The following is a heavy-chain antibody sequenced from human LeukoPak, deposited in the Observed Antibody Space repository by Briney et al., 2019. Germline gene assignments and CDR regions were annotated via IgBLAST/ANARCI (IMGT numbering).Heavy chain of an antibody. CDR2: IHDTGST. J-gene: IGHJ4*02. CDR1: GGSLSSHY. V-gene: IGHV4-59*11. CDR3: ARFSSGCSTSSCYLTC. Sequence: SETLSLTCSVSGGSLSSHYWSWIRQPPGKGLELIGHIHDTGSTFYNPSLRGRVAISLDTSNNQFSLKLTSMTAADTAVYYCARFSSGCSTSSCYLTCWGQGTLVTVS. D-gene: IGHD2-2*01.